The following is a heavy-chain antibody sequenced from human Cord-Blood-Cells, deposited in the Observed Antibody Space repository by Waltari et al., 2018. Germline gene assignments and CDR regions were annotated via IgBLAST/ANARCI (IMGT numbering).Heavy chain of an antibody. J-gene: IGHJ4*02. D-gene: IGHD3-3*01. CDR1: S. CDR2: ISSSSSYI. CDR3: AREGRYDFWSGYGTPDY. V-gene: IGHV3-21*01. Sequence: SMNWVRQAPGKGLEWVSSISSSSSYIYYADSVKGRFTISRDNAKNSPYLQMNSLRAEDTAVYYCAREGRYDFWSGYGTPDYWGQGTLVTVSS.